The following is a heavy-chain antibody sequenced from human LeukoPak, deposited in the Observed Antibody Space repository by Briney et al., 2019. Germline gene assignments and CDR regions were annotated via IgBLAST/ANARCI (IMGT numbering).Heavy chain of an antibody. CDR2: IWYDRSKK. CDR3: AKGQYTGTSFFDY. Sequence: GGSLRLSCAASGFTFSSYGIHWVRQAPGKGLEWVAVIWYDRSKKYYADSVKGRFTISRDNSKNTVDLQMDSLRAEDTAVYYCAKGQYTGTSFFDYWGQGTLVTVSS. CDR1: GFTFSSYG. J-gene: IGHJ4*02. V-gene: IGHV3-33*06. D-gene: IGHD1-26*01.